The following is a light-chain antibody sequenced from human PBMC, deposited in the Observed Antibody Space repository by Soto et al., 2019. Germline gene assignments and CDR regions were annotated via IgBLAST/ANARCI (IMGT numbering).Light chain of an antibody. J-gene: IGKJ1*01. CDR2: DAS. Sequence: DIPMTQSPSTLSASVGDRVTITCRASQSISSGLAWYQQKPGKAPKLLISDASSLKSGVPSRFSGSGSATEFTLTISSLQPDDFATYYCQQYYGYSRTFGQGTKVEIK. V-gene: IGKV1-5*01. CDR1: QSISSG. CDR3: QQYYGYSRT.